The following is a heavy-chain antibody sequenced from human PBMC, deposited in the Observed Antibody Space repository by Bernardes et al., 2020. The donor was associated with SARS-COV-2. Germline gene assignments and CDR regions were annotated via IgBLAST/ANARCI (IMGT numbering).Heavy chain of an antibody. CDR2: IYSSGSS. Sequence: SEPLSLTCTVSGGSISSSNYYWGWIRQPPGTGLEWIGSIYSSGSSYYNPSLQSRVRESVDTSKNQFSLRLSFVTAADTAVYYCAGSSCGIDCYIGGLRSWDYGMDVWGQGTTVTVSS. J-gene: IGHJ6*02. CDR1: GGSISSSNYY. V-gene: IGHV4-39*01. D-gene: IGHD2-21*02. CDR3: AGSSCGIDCYIGGLRSWDYGMDV.